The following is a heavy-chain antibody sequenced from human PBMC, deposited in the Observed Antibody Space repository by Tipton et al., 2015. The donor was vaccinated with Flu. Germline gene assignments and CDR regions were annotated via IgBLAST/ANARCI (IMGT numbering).Heavy chain of an antibody. V-gene: IGHV4-38-2*01. J-gene: IGHJ5*02. CDR2: IHKTGST. D-gene: IGHD4-11*01. CDR1: GDSIGSSYY. Sequence: LRLSCSVSGDSIGSSYYWGWIRQPPGKGLEWIGNIHKTGSTYFNPSLTGRVSISVDTSKNQFSLKMSSVTAADTAVYFCARLDYSNYVSQPKNWFDLWGQGILVTVSA. CDR3: ARLDYSNYVSQPKNWFDL.